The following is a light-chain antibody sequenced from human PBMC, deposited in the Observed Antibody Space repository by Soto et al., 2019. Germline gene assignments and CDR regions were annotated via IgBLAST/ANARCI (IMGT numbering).Light chain of an antibody. CDR3: SSYTGSNFGV. Sequence: QSALTQPPSASGSPGQSVTISCTGTSSDVGGYNYVSWYQQHPGKAPKLMIYEVSKRPSGVPDRFSGSKSGNTASLTVSGLQAEDEADYYCSSYTGSNFGVFGGGTKVTVL. CDR1: SSDVGGYNY. J-gene: IGLJ3*02. CDR2: EVS. V-gene: IGLV2-8*01.